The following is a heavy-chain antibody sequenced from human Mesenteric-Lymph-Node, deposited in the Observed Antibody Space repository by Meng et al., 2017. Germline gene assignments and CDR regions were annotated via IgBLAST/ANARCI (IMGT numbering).Heavy chain of an antibody. D-gene: IGHD6-25*01. CDR1: GYTFTGYY. Sequence: VRLGAYGAEVKKPGASVKVSRKASGYTFTGYYMHWVRQAPGQGLEWMGWINPNSGGTNYAQKFQGRVTITADESTSTAYMELSSLRSEDTAVYYCASQSPAEDTDWGQGTLVTVSS. CDR3: ASQSPAEDTD. J-gene: IGHJ4*02. V-gene: IGHV1-2*02. CDR2: INPNSGGT.